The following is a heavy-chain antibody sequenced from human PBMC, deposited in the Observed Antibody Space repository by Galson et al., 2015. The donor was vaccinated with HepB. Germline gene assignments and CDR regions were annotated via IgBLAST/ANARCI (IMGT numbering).Heavy chain of an antibody. CDR3: ARAVQRGVIIL. CDR1: GFTVSSNY. Sequence: SLRLSCAASGFTVSSNYMSWVRQAPGKGLEWVSVIYSGTSTYCADSVKGRFTISRDNSKNTLYLQMNSLRAEDTAVYYCARAVQRGVIILWGQGTLVTVSS. J-gene: IGHJ4*02. CDR2: IYSGTST. D-gene: IGHD3-10*01. V-gene: IGHV3-66*01.